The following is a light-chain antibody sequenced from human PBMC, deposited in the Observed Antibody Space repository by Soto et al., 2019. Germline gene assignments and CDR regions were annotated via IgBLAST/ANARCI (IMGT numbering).Light chain of an antibody. V-gene: IGLV2-11*01. CDR1: SSDVGGYNY. CDR2: DVS. Sequence: QSALTQPRSVSGSPGQSVTISCTGTSSDVGGYNYVSWYQQHPGKAPKLMIYDVSKRPSGVPDRFSGSTSYNTASLTISGLQAEDEADSYCCSYAGSYTLVFGGGTKLTVL. J-gene: IGLJ3*02. CDR3: CSYAGSYTLV.